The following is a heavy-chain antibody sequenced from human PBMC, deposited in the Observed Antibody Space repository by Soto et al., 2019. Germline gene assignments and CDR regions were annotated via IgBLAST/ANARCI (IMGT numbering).Heavy chain of an antibody. CDR1: GYSFTSYW. Sequence: GESLKISCKGSGYSFTSYWIGWVRQMPGKGLEWMGIIYPGDSDTRYSPSFQGQVTILADKSIRTAYLQWSSLKASDTAMYYCARTSAAGKNYYAMDVWGQGTTVTVSS. D-gene: IGHD6-13*01. CDR2: IYPGDSDT. J-gene: IGHJ6*02. CDR3: ARTSAAGKNYYAMDV. V-gene: IGHV5-51*01.